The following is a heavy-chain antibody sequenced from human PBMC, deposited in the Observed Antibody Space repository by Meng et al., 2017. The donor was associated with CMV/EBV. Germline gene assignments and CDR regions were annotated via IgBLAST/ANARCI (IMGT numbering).Heavy chain of an antibody. V-gene: IGHV3-43D*03. CDR1: GFTFDDYA. CDR2: ISWDGGST. D-gene: IGHD3-22*01. J-gene: IGHJ3*02. Sequence: ESLKISCAASGFTFDDYAMHWVRQAPGKGLEWVSLISWDGGSTYYADSVKGRFTISRDNCKNSLYLQMNSLRAEDTALYYCANGRSQNYYDSSGYSKPPHNAVDIWGQGKMVTVSS. CDR3: ANGRSQNYYDSSGYSKPPHNAVDI.